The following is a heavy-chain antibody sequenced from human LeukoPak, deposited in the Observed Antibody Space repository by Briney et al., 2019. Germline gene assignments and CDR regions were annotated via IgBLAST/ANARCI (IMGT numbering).Heavy chain of an antibody. V-gene: IGHV5-51*01. CDR1: GYRFTSYW. CDR2: IYPGDSDT. J-gene: IGHJ4*02. D-gene: IGHD7-27*01. Sequence: GESLKISCKGSGYRFTSYWIGWVRQMPGKGLEWMGIIYPGDSDTRYSPSLQDQVTISADKSTSTAYLQWSSLKASDTAMYYCARTLNWDLDYWGQGTLVTVSS. CDR3: ARTLNWDLDY.